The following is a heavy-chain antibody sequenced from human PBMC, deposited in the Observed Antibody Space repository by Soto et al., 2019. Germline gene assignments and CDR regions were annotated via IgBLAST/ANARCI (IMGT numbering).Heavy chain of an antibody. CDR2: ISWNSGSI. CDR1: GFTFDDYA. D-gene: IGHD1-7*01. J-gene: IGHJ6*02. CDR3: AKDMIGITGTTRHYGMDV. Sequence: GGSLRLSCAASGFTFDDYAMHWVRQAPGKGLEWVSGISWNSGSIGYADSVKGRFTVSRDNAKNSLYLQMNSLRAEDTALYYCAKDMIGITGTTRHYGMDVWGQGTTVTVSS. V-gene: IGHV3-9*01.